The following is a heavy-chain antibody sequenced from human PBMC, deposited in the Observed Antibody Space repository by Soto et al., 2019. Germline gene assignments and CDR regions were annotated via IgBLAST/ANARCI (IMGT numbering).Heavy chain of an antibody. CDR1: GCTFPNYW. J-gene: IGHJ4*02. D-gene: IGHD3-16*01. V-gene: IGHV5-51*01. Sequence: PGESLKTSCKAIGCTFPNYWIGWVRQPPGKGLEWMGIIFPGDSDTRYNPSFEGPVTVSADESISTAYLQWNTLKASDTAMYYCLRPNFGALTDFDFWGQGTLVTVSS. CDR3: LRPNFGALTDFDF. CDR2: IFPGDSDT.